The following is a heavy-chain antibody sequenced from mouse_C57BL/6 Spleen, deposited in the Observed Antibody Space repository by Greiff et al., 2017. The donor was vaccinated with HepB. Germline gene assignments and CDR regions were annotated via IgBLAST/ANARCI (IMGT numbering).Heavy chain of an antibody. V-gene: IGHV5-16*01. Sequence: EVKLVESEGGLVQPGSSMKLSCTASGFTFSDYYMAWVRQVPEKGLEWVANINYDGSSTYYLDSLKSRFIISRDNAKNILYLQMSSLKSEDTATYYCARDRGYYGYDDYYFDYWGQGTTLTVSS. D-gene: IGHD2-2*01. CDR2: INYDGSST. CDR3: ARDRGYYGYDDYYFDY. J-gene: IGHJ2*01. CDR1: GFTFSDYY.